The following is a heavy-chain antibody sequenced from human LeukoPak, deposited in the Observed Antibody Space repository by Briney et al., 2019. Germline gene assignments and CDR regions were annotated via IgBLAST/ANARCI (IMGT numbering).Heavy chain of an antibody. Sequence: GGSLRLSCAASGFTFSSYAMSWVRQAPGKGLEWVSAISGSGGSTYYADSVKGRFTISRDNSKNTLYLQINSLRAEDTAVYYCAKTPHDYGDYVCDYWGQGTLVTVSS. CDR1: GFTFSSYA. V-gene: IGHV3-23*01. J-gene: IGHJ4*02. D-gene: IGHD4-17*01. CDR3: AKTPHDYGDYVCDY. CDR2: ISGSGGST.